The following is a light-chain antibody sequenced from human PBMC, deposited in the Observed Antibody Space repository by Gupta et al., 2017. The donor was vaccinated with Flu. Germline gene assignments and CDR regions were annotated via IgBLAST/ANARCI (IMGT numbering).Light chain of an antibody. CDR1: RSAVGGYNY. CDR2: EVS. V-gene: IGLV2-14*01. Sequence: QSALTQPASVSGSPGQSITISCTGTRSAVGGYNYVSWYKQYPGKAPKLLIYEVSHRPSVISYRFSGSKSGNTASLTISGLQADDEADYFCSADASSCSRVFGAGTKVTVL. J-gene: IGLJ3*02. CDR3: SADASSCSRV.